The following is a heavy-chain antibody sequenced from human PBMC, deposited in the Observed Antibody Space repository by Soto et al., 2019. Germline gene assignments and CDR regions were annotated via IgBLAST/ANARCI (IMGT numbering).Heavy chain of an antibody. V-gene: IGHV1-69*13. D-gene: IGHD2-2*01. CDR2: IIPIFGTS. CDR3: ARDCSSTSCFSPDAFDI. CDR1: GATCSSYA. J-gene: IGHJ3*02. Sequence: GVSVKVSCKASGATCSSYAISWVRQAPRQGLEWMAGIIPIFGTSTDAQKFQGRVTISADESTRTAYMELSSLRSEDTAVYYCARDCSSTSCFSPDAFDIWGQGTRVTVSS.